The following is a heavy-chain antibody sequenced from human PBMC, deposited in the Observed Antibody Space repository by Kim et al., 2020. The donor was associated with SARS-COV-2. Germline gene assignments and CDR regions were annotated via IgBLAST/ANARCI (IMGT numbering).Heavy chain of an antibody. CDR3: ATIHYGSGNINEEDV. V-gene: IGHV3-23*01. CDR2: ISGSGGST. J-gene: IGHJ6*02. Sequence: GGSLRLSCAASGFTFSSYAMSWVRQAPGKGLEWVSAISGSGGSTYYADSVKGRFTISRDNSKNTLYLQMNSLRAEDTAVYYCATIHYGSGNINEEDVWGQGTTVTVSS. CDR1: GFTFSSYA. D-gene: IGHD3-10*01.